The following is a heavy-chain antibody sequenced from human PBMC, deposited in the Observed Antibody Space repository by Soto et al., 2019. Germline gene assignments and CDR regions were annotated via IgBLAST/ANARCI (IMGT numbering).Heavy chain of an antibody. V-gene: IGHV2-5*02. CDR1: GFSLNTSGEG. CDR3: VHRRVRIFDF. J-gene: IGHJ4*02. D-gene: IGHD4-17*01. CDR2: VYWDDDK. Sequence: QITLKESDPTLVKPTQTLTLTCTFSGFSLNTSGEGVGWIRQPPGKALEWLALVYWDDDKRYSPSLKSRLTITKDTSKKQVVLTMTNMDPVDTATYYCVHRRVRIFDFWGQGALVTVSS.